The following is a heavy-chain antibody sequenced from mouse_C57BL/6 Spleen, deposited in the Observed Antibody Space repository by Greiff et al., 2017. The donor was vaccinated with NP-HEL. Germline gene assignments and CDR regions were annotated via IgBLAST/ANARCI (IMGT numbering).Heavy chain of an antibody. Sequence: EVQGVESGPELVKPGASVKISCKASGYSFTDYNMNWVKQSNGKSLEWIGVINPNYGTTSYNQKFKGKATLTVDQSSSTAYMQLNSLTSEDSAVYYWARQSYYAMDYWGQGTSVTVSS. CDR2: INPNYGTT. CDR1: GYSFTDYN. J-gene: IGHJ4*01. V-gene: IGHV1-39*01. CDR3: ARQSYYAMDY.